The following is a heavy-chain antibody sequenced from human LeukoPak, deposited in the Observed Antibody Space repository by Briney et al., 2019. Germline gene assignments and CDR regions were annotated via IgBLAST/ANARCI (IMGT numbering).Heavy chain of an antibody. Sequence: ASVKVSCKASGYAFTSYGISWVRQAPGQGLEWMGWINPNSGGTNYAQKFQGRVTMTRDTSISTAYMELSRLRSDDTAVYYCARGSLAAGFYYYYGMDVWGQGTTVTVSS. D-gene: IGHD6-13*01. CDR2: INPNSGGT. V-gene: IGHV1-2*02. CDR3: ARGSLAAGFYYYYGMDV. CDR1: GYAFTSYG. J-gene: IGHJ6*02.